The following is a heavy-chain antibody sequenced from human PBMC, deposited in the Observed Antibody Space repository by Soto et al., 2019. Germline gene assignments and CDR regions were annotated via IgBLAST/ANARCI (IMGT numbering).Heavy chain of an antibody. CDR3: ESHTSYSSSPPPHLIDY. D-gene: IGHD6-13*01. CDR2: ISSSGSTI. J-gene: IGHJ4*02. CDR1: GFTFSDYY. Sequence: GWSLRLSCAASGFTFSDYYMSWIRQAPGKGLEWVSYISSSGSTIYYADSVKGRFTISRDNAKNSLYLQMNSLRAEDTAVYYCESHTSYSSSPPPHLIDYWGQGTLVTVSS. V-gene: IGHV3-11*01.